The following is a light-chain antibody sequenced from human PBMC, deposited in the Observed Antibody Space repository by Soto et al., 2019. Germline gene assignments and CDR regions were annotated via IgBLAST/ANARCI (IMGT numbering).Light chain of an antibody. CDR3: QQRSNWGVT. V-gene: IGKV3-11*01. J-gene: IGKJ3*01. CDR1: QSVSSY. Sequence: EIVLTQSPATRSLSPGERATLSCRASQSVSSYLAWYQQKPGQAPRLLIYDASNRATGIPARFSGSGSATDFTLTISSLEPEDFAVYYCQQRSNWGVTFGPGTKVDIK. CDR2: DAS.